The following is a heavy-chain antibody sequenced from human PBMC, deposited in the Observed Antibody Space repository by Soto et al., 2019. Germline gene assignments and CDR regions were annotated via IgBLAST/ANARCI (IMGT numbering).Heavy chain of an antibody. CDR3: ARGRSSTFDF. J-gene: IGHJ4*02. V-gene: IGHV6-1*01. Sequence: SPSCTLIGNTSCGDIFNNAIAWDWLGQSPSRGLEWLGRTYYRSKWYNEYVVSVKSRLIVNLDTSTNLFSLQLHSVTSEDTAVYYCARGRSSTFDFWVQGTPVTVSS. CDR1: CGDIFNNAIA. D-gene: IGHD6-13*01. CDR2: TYYRSKWYN.